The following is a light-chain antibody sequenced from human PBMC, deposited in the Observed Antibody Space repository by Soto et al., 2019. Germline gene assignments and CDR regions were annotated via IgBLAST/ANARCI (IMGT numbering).Light chain of an antibody. CDR2: DAS. Sequence: EIVLTQSPATLSLSPVERATLSCRASQSVSGYLGWYQQKPGQAPRLLIYDASNRATGIPARFSGSGSGTDSTLTISSLEPEDFAVYYCQQRTNWPPLTFGGGTKVEIK. J-gene: IGKJ4*01. CDR1: QSVSGY. CDR3: QQRTNWPPLT. V-gene: IGKV3-11*01.